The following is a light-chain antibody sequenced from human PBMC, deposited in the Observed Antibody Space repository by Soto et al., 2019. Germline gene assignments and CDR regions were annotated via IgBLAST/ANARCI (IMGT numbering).Light chain of an antibody. J-gene: IGLJ2*01. Sequence: QLVLTQPPSVSGAPGQRVTISCTGSSSNIGAGYDVHWYQHLPGTAPKLLIYGNPNRPSGVPDRFSGSKSGTSASLAITGLQAEDEADYYCQSYDSSLSGVLFGGGTKLTV. CDR1: SSNIGAGYD. CDR2: GNP. CDR3: QSYDSSLSGVL. V-gene: IGLV1-40*01.